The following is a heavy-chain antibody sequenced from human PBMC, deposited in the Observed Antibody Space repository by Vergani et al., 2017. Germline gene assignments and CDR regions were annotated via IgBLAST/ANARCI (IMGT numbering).Heavy chain of an antibody. D-gene: IGHD3-10*01. CDR3: ARGPKLLWFGELLN. J-gene: IGHJ4*02. V-gene: IGHV1-3*01. Sequence: VQLVQSGAEVKKPGASVKVSCKASGYTFTSYAMHWVRQAPGQRLEWMGWINAGNGNTKYSQKFQGRVTITRDTSASTAYMELSSLRSEDTAVYYCARGPKLLWFGELLNWGQGTLVTVSS. CDR1: GYTFTSYA. CDR2: INAGNGNT.